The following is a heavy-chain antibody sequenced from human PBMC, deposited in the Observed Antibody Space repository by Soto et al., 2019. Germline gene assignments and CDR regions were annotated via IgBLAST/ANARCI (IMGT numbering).Heavy chain of an antibody. J-gene: IGHJ6*02. CDR3: ARPTYYDFWSGYQTGYYYYGMDV. CDR1: GGTFSSYG. Sequence: QVQLVQSGAEVKKPGSSVKVSCKASGGTFSSYGISWVRQAPGQGLEWMGGIIPIIGTANYAQKFQGRVKITADESTSTAYMELSSLRSEDTAVYYCARPTYYDFWSGYQTGYYYYGMDVWGQGPTVTVSS. CDR2: IIPIIGTA. V-gene: IGHV1-69*12. D-gene: IGHD3-3*01.